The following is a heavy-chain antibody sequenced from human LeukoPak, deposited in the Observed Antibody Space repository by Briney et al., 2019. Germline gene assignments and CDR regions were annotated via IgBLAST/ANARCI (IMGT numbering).Heavy chain of an antibody. V-gene: IGHV4-4*07. CDR2: IYTSGST. CDR1: GGSISSHY. D-gene: IGHD6-13*01. J-gene: IGHJ5*02. CDR3: ARSYSSSWYTGFDP. Sequence: SETLSLTCTVSGGSISSHYWSWIRQPAGKGLEWIGRIYTSGSTNYNPSLKSRVTMSVDTSKNQFSLKLSSVTAADTAVYYCARSYSSSWYTGFDPWGQGTLVTVSS.